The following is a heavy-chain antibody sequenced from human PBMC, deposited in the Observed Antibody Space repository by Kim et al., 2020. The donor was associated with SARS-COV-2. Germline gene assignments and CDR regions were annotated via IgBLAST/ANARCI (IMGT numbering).Heavy chain of an antibody. CDR2: IWYNGSNK. Sequence: GGSLRLSCAASGFTFSSYGMHWVRQAPGKGLEWVAVIWYNGSNKYYADSVKGRFTISRDNSKNTLYLQMNSLRAEDTAVYYCARGPDRSSTSRPLDYWGQGTLVTVSS. J-gene: IGHJ4*02. CDR3: ARGPDRSSTSRPLDY. CDR1: GFTFSSYG. D-gene: IGHD2-2*01. V-gene: IGHV3-33*01.